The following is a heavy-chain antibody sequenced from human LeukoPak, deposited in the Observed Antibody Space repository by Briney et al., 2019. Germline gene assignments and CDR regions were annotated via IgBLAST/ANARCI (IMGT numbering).Heavy chain of an antibody. CDR2: ISHDGSNK. V-gene: IGHV3-30*04. CDR3: VTGEYYFDSSGYYVDY. D-gene: IGHD3-22*01. CDR1: GFTFSSYA. Sequence: GGSLRLSCAASGFTFSSYAMHWVHQAPGKGLEWVAVISHDGSNKYYADSVKGRFTISRDDSKNSVSLQMNSLKTEDSAVYYCVTGEYYFDSSGYYVDYWGQGTLVTVSS. J-gene: IGHJ4*02.